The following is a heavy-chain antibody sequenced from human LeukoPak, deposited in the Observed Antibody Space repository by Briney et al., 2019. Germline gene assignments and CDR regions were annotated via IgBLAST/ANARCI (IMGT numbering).Heavy chain of an antibody. CDR1: GFTFSSYA. V-gene: IGHV3-21*01. CDR3: ARTYCSSTSCYTRSTDY. D-gene: IGHD2-2*01. J-gene: IGHJ4*02. CDR2: ISSSSSYI. Sequence: PGGSLRLSCAASGFTFSSYAMSWVRQAPGKGLEWVSSISSSSSYIYYADSVKGRFTISRDNAKNSLYLQMNSLRAEDTAVYYCARTYCSSTSCYTRSTDYWGQGTLVTVSS.